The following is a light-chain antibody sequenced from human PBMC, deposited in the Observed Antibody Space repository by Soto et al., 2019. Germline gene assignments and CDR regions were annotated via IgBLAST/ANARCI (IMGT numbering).Light chain of an antibody. CDR3: QQYGSSPHWP. V-gene: IGKV3-20*01. J-gene: IGKJ1*01. Sequence: EIVLTQSPGTLSLSPGERATLSCRASQSVSSNYLAWYQQKPGQAPRLLIYGASSRATGIPDRFSGSGSGTDFTLTISRLEPEDFAVYYCQQYGSSPHWPFGQGTKVEIK. CDR2: GAS. CDR1: QSVSSNY.